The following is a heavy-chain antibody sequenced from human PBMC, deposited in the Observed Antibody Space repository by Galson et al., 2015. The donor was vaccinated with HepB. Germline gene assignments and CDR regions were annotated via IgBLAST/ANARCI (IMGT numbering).Heavy chain of an antibody. CDR3: ARTLLPFPLDY. V-gene: IGHV2-5*02. CDR1: GFSLSTSGVG. D-gene: IGHD5-12*01. Sequence: PALVKPTQTLTLTCTFSGFSLSTSGVGVGWIRQPPGKALEWLALIYWDDDKRYSPSLKSRLTITKDTSKNQVVLTMTNMDPVGTATYYCARTLLPFPLDYWGQGTLVTVSS. CDR2: IYWDDDK. J-gene: IGHJ4*02.